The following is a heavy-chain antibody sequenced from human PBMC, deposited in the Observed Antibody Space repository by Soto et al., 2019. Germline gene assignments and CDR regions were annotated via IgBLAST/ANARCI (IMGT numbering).Heavy chain of an antibody. Sequence: QVQLQESGPGLVEPSQTLSLTCTVSGGSISNAFYYWSLIRQPPGKGLEWIGHIYNSGSTYSNPSLKSRVTISIATSKNPFSLKLNSVTAADTAVYYCARGPSGDKVDYWGQGTLVTVSS. V-gene: IGHV4-30-4*01. CDR1: GGSISNAFYY. J-gene: IGHJ4*02. CDR3: ARGPSGDKVDY. CDR2: IYNSGST. D-gene: IGHD1-26*01.